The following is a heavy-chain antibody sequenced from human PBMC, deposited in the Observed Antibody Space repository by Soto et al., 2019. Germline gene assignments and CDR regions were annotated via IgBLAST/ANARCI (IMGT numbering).Heavy chain of an antibody. CDR1: GFSFTSYG. V-gene: IGHV3-33*01. D-gene: IGHD3-10*01. CDR2: FWFDGSKK. Sequence: QVQLVESGGGVVQPGRSLRLSCAASGFSFTSYGIHWVRQAPGKGLEWVAVFWFDGSKKYYADSVKGRFSVSRDNAKSTLYLEMNSLRVDDTAVYHCARELLYGSGSRNFHYYGMDAWGQGTPVTVSS. CDR3: ARELLYGSGSRNFHYYGMDA. J-gene: IGHJ6*02.